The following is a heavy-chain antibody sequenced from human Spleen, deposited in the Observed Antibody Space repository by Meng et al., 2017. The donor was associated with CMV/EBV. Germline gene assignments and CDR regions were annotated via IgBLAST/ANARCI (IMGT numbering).Heavy chain of an antibody. D-gene: IGHD1-1*01. CDR1: GFTFSSYW. CDR3: AKVGSSTRLERD. Sequence: GGSLRLSCAASGFTFSSYWVSWVRQAPGKGLEWVANIKQDGTEKNYVDSVKGRFTISRDNVKNSVYLQMNSLRADDTAVYYCAKVGSSTRLERDWGQGTLVTVSS. J-gene: IGHJ4*02. V-gene: IGHV3-7*01. CDR2: IKQDGTEK.